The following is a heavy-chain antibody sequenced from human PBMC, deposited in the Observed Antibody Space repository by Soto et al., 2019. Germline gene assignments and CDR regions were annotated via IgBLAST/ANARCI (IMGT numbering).Heavy chain of an antibody. D-gene: IGHD1-20*01. CDR1: GFTFSSYG. V-gene: IGHV3-33*01. Sequence: GSLRLSCAASGFTFSSYGMHWVRQAPGKGLEWVAVIWSDGSNKYYADSVKGRFTISRDNSKNTLYLQMNSLRAEDTAVYYCARGYKADTRTSHFDYWGQGNLVTVSS. CDR2: IWSDGSNK. CDR3: ARGYKADTRTSHFDY. J-gene: IGHJ4*02.